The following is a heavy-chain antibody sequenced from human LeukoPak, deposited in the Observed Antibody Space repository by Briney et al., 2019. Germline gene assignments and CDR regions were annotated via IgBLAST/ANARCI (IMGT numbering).Heavy chain of an antibody. D-gene: IGHD3-10*01. CDR1: GYTLTELS. Sequence: VASVKVSCKVSGYTLTELSMHWVRQAPGKGLEWMGGFGPEDGETIYTQKFQGRVTMTEDTSTDTAYMELSSLRSEDTAVYYCATGTLWFGELSLDYWGQGTLVTVSS. J-gene: IGHJ4*02. CDR3: ATGTLWFGELSLDY. V-gene: IGHV1-24*01. CDR2: FGPEDGET.